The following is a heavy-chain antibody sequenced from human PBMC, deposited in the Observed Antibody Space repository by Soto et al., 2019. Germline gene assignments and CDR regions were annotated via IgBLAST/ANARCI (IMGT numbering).Heavy chain of an antibody. CDR1: GGSISSYY. J-gene: IGHJ6*02. D-gene: IGHD3-16*02. Sequence: PSETLSLTCTVSGGSISSYYWSWIRQTPGKGLQYIGYIYYSGSTNYNPSLKSRVTISVDTSKNQFSLKLSSVTAADTAVYYCARGSLTLTFGGVIVHDSYYYGMDVWGQGTTVTVSS. CDR3: ARGSLTLTFGGVIVHDSYYYGMDV. V-gene: IGHV4-59*08. CDR2: IYYSGST.